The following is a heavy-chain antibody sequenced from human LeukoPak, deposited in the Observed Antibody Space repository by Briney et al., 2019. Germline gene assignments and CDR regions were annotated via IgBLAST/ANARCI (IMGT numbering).Heavy chain of an antibody. CDR3: ARLPTVTTPLTY. J-gene: IGHJ4*02. V-gene: IGHV1-2*06. CDR1: GYTFTGYY. D-gene: IGHD4-17*01. CDR2: INPNSGDT. Sequence: ASVKVSCKASGYTFTGYYIHWVRQAPGHGLEWMGRINPNSGDTNYAQKFQGRVTMTRDTSITTSYMELSRLTSDDTAVYYCARLPTVTTPLTYWGQGTLVTVSS.